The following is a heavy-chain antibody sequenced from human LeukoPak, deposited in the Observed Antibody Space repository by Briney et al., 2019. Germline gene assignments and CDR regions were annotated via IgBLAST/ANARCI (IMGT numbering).Heavy chain of an antibody. V-gene: IGHV4-39*07. J-gene: IGHJ4*02. Sequence: SETLSLTCTVSGGSISSSSYYWGWIRQPPGKGLEWIGSIYYSGSTYYNPSLKSRVTISVDTSKNQFSLKLSSVTAADTAVYYCARGYDSSGYYYYWGQGTLVTVSS. CDR2: IYYSGST. CDR3: ARGYDSSGYYYY. D-gene: IGHD3-22*01. CDR1: GGSISSSSYY.